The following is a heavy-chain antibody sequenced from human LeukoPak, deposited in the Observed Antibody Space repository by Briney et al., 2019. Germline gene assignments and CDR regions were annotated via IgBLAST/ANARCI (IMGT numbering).Heavy chain of an antibody. CDR2: ISWDGGST. J-gene: IGHJ6*02. D-gene: IGHD2-2*02. CDR3: VKGTGQYCSSTSCYIPYYYYGMDV. V-gene: IGHV3-43*01. CDR1: GFTFDDYT. Sequence: GGCLRLSCAASGFTFDDYTMHWVRQAPGKGLEWVSLISWDGGSTYYADSVKGRFTISRDNSKNSLYLQMNSLRTEDTALYYCVKGTGQYCSSTSCYIPYYYYGMDVWGQGTTVTVSS.